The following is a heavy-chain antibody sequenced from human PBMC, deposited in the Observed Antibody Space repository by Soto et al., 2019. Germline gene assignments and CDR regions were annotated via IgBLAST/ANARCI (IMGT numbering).Heavy chain of an antibody. V-gene: IGHV1-3*01. J-gene: IGHJ4*02. CDR1: GYIFTNYA. Sequence: QVQLVQSGAEVKKPGASVKVSCKASGYIFTNYAIHWVRQAPGQRLEWMGWINAGDGNTRYSQNFQGRVTISIDTSATTAHMELSSLRSEDTAVFYCARGTVTTGALFDYWGQGTLVTVSS. CDR3: ARGTVTTGALFDY. CDR2: INAGDGNT. D-gene: IGHD4-17*01.